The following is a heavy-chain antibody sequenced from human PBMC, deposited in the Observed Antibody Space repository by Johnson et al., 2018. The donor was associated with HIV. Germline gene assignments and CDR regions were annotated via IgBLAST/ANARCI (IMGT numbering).Heavy chain of an antibody. Sequence: VQLVESGGGLVQPGGSLRLSCAASGFTFSSYDMHWVRQATGKGLEWVSAIGTAGDTYYPGSVKGRFTISRENAKNSLYLQMNSLRAEDTAVYYCAKDTEAAAGTDDAFDIWGQGTMVTVSS. CDR3: AKDTEAAAGTDDAFDI. J-gene: IGHJ3*02. CDR1: GFTFSSYD. CDR2: IGTAGDT. V-gene: IGHV3-13*01. D-gene: IGHD6-13*01.